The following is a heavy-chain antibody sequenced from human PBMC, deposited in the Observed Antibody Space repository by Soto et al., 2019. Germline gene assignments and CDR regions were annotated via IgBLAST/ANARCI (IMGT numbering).Heavy chain of an antibody. D-gene: IGHD3-9*01. V-gene: IGHV4-30-4*01. CDR1: GGSISSGDYF. CDR3: ARGLVIRPYYYHGMDV. Sequence: QVQLQESGPGLVKPSQTLSLTCTVSGGSISSGDYFWSWIRQSPGKGLEWIGYISSIGSTYYNPSLKSRVSVSRDTSKNQFSLKLSSVTNTDTAVYYCARGLVIRPYYYHGMDVW. J-gene: IGHJ6*01. CDR2: ISSIGST.